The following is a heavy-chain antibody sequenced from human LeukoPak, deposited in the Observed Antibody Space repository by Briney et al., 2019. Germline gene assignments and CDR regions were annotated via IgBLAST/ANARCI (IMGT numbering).Heavy chain of an antibody. Sequence: SESLSLTCTVSGGSISSYYWSWIRQPPGKGLEWIGSIYYSGSTYYNPSLTSRVTISVDTSKNQFSLKLSSVTAADTAVYYCASLRRYYYDSSGYYPFAYWGQGTLVTVSS. V-gene: IGHV4-59*05. D-gene: IGHD3-22*01. J-gene: IGHJ4*02. CDR2: IYYSGST. CDR1: GGSISSYY. CDR3: ASLRRYYYDSSGYYPFAY.